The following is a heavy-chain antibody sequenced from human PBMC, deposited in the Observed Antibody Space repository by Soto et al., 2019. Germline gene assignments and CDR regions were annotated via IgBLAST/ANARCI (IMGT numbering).Heavy chain of an antibody. J-gene: IGHJ5*02. CDR2: IRSKANSYAT. CDR1: GVPFRGAS. Sequence: GGAPWVSRATTGVPFRGASLHPGPRASGKGLEWVGRIRSKANSYATAYAASVKGRFTISRDDSKNTAYLQMNSLKTEDTAVYYCTSPLYSSKPAWGQGALVTVSS. D-gene: IGHD6-13*01. CDR3: TSPLYSSKPA. V-gene: IGHV3-73*01.